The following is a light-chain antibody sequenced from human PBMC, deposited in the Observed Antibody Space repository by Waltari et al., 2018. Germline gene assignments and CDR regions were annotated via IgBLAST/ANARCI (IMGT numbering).Light chain of an antibody. CDR3: CSYAGSVPYV. CDR2: EVS. J-gene: IGLJ1*01. Sequence: QSALTQPASVSGSPGQSITISCTGSNSNIGTYSLVSWFQHRPGKAPNLVIYEVSQRPSGVSVRCSGSKAGNTASLTISGLQAEDEADYYCCSYAGSVPYVFGTGTTVTVL. CDR1: NSNIGTYSL. V-gene: IGLV2-23*02.